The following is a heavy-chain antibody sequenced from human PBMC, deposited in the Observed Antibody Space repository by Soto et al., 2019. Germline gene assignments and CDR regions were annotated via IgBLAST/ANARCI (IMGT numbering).Heavy chain of an antibody. V-gene: IGHV3-30-3*01. J-gene: IGHJ4*02. D-gene: IGHD5-12*01. CDR1: GFTFSSYA. CDR2: ISYDGSNK. CDR3: ARGIVATGGVF. Sequence: GGSLRLSCAASGFTFSSYAMHWVRQAPGKGLEWVAVISYDGSNKYYADSVKGRFTISRDNSKNTLYLQMNSLRAEDTAVYYCARGIVATGGVFWGQGTLVTVSS.